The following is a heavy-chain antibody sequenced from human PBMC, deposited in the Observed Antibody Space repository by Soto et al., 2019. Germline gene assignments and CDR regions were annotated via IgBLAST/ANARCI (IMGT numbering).Heavy chain of an antibody. D-gene: IGHD2-21*02. V-gene: IGHV4-59*01. Sequence: SGTLSLTCTVSSGSISSYYWSLIRQPPGKGLEWIGYMYNTGSTIYNPSLKSRVTISVDTSKNQFSLKLNSVTAADTAVYYCARDLWGYCGADCYPLDVWGQGTTVTVSS. CDR3: ARDLWGYCGADCYPLDV. J-gene: IGHJ6*02. CDR2: MYNTGST. CDR1: SGSISSYY.